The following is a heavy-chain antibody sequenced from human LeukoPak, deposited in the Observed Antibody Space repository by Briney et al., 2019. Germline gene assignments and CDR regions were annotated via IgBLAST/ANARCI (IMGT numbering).Heavy chain of an antibody. D-gene: IGHD1-14*01. CDR3: AKVLTGSQDY. V-gene: IGHV3-23*01. J-gene: IGHJ4*02. Sequence: GGSLRLSCAASGFTFNSYALSWVRQAPGKGLEWVSTIGGGGENTYYADSVKGRFTISRDSSKNTVYLHMKSLRAEDTAVYFCAKVLTGSQDYWGQGTLVAVTS. CDR2: IGGGGENT. CDR1: GFTFNSYA.